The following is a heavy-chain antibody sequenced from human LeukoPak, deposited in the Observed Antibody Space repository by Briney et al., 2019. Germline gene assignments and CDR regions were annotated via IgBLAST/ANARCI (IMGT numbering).Heavy chain of an antibody. D-gene: IGHD5/OR15-5a*01. CDR3: AKDKVSIPYGMDV. CDR1: GFTFDDYA. CDR2: INWNGGTI. J-gene: IGHJ6*02. V-gene: IGHV3-9*01. Sequence: SLRLSRAASGFTFDDYAMHWVRLAPGKSLEWISGINWNGGTIVYADPVKGRFSISRDNAKNTLYLQMDSLRPDDTALYFCAKDKVSIPYGMDVWGQGTTVIVSS.